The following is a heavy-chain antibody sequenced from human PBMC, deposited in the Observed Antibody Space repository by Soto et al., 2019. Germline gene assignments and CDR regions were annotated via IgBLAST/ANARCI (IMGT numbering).Heavy chain of an antibody. V-gene: IGHV1-69*13. D-gene: IGHD4-17*01. J-gene: IGHJ4*02. CDR1: GGTFSSYA. CDR2: IIPIFGTA. CDR3: ARRPYYGAASGFDY. Sequence: ASVKVSCKASGGTFSSYAISWVRQAPGQGLEWMGGIIPIFGTANYAQKFQGRVKITADESTTTAYMELSSLRSEDTAVYYCARRPYYGAASGFDYWGQGTLVTVSS.